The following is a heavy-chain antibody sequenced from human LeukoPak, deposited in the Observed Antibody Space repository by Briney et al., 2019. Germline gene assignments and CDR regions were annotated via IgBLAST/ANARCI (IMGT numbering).Heavy chain of an antibody. J-gene: IGHJ4*02. Sequence: ASVTVSCKASGGTFSSYAISWVRQAPGQGLDWMGGIIPIFGTANYAQKFQGRVTITTDESTSTAYMELSSLRSEDTAVYYCAREGDCSSTSCYYDYWGQGTLVTVSS. V-gene: IGHV1-69*05. D-gene: IGHD2-2*01. CDR1: GGTFSSYA. CDR3: AREGDCSSTSCYYDY. CDR2: IIPIFGTA.